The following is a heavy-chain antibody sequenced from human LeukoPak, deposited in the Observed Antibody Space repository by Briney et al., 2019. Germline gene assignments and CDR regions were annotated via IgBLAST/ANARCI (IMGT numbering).Heavy chain of an antibody. J-gene: IGHJ6*02. CDR3: ARAPIAASDFSHFGMDV. CDR2: IYNSGST. CDR1: GDSISRYY. D-gene: IGHD6-13*01. Sequence: SETLSLTCIVSGDSISRYYWTWIRQPPGKGLEWIGHIYNSGSTNYNPSLKSRVTISVDTSKNQFSLKLSSVTAADTAVYYCARAPIAASDFSHFGMDVWGRGTTVTVSS. V-gene: IGHV4-59*01.